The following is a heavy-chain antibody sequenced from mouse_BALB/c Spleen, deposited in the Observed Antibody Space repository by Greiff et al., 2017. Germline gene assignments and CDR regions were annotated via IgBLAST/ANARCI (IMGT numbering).Heavy chain of an antibody. Sequence: QVHVKQSGAELARPGASVKLSCKASGYTFTSYWMQWVKQRPGQGLEWIGAIYPGDGDTRYTQKFKGKATLTADKSSSTAYMQLSSLASEDSAVYYCARGGYYGSYWYFDVWGAGTTVTVSS. CDR3: ARGGYYGSYWYFDV. J-gene: IGHJ1*01. V-gene: IGHV1-87*01. D-gene: IGHD1-1*01. CDR2: IYPGDGDT. CDR1: GYTFTSYW.